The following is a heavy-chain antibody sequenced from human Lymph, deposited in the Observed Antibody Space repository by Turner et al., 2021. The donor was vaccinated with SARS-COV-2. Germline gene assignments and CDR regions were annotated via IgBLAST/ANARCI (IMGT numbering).Heavy chain of an antibody. V-gene: IGHV1-8*02. CDR2: MNPNSGNT. D-gene: IGHD1-26*01. CDR3: ARGRYSGGGMDV. CDR1: GYTFTSYD. Sequence: QVQLVQSGAEVKQHGASVKVSCKAPGYTFTSYDINWVRQATGQGLEWMGWMNPNSGNTGYAQKFQGRVTMTRNTSISTAYMELSSLRSEDTAVYYCARGRYSGGGMDVWGQGTTVTVSS. J-gene: IGHJ6*02.